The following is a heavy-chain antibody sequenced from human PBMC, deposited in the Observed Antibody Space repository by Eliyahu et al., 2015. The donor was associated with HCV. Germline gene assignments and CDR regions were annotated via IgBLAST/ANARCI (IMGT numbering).Heavy chain of an antibody. D-gene: IGHD6-19*01. Sequence: QVQLQESGPGLVKPSETLSLTCTVSGGSIPTYYWSWIRQPPGKGLEWIGYIHYSGSTNYNPPLKSRVTMSLDTSKNQFSLKLTSVTAEDTAMYYCASGGGGIAVTGTGGWFDPWGQGTLVTVSS. J-gene: IGHJ5*02. CDR1: GGSIPTYY. CDR2: IHYSGST. CDR3: ASGGGGIAVTGTGGWFDP. V-gene: IGHV4-59*01.